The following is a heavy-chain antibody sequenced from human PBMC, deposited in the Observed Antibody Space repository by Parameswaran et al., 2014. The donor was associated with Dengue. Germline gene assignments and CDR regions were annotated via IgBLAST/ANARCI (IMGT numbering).Heavy chain of an antibody. J-gene: IGHJ5*02. CDR2: IYHSGST. Sequence: ASETLSLTCAVSGGSISSSNWWSWVRQPPGKGLEWIGEIYHSGSTNYNPSLKSRVTISVDKSKNQFSLKLSSVTAADTAVYYCARDQSDSSGYYWFDPWGQGTLVTVSS. V-gene: IGHV4-4*02. CDR3: ARDQSDSSGYYWFDP. CDR1: GGSISSSNW. D-gene: IGHD3-22*01.